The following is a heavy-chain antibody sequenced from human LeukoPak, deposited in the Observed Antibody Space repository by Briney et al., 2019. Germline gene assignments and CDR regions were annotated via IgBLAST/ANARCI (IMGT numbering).Heavy chain of an antibody. CDR1: GYTFTSYG. V-gene: IGHV1-18*04. J-gene: IGHJ5*02. CDR2: ISAYNGNT. Sequence: GASVKVSCKASGYTFTSYGISWVRQAPGQGLEWMGWISAYNGNTNYAQKLQGRVTMTTDTSTSTAYMELRSLRSDDTAVYYCARGSYDILTGYFNWFYPRGQGTLVTVSS. CDR3: ARGSYDILTGYFNWFYP. D-gene: IGHD3-9*01.